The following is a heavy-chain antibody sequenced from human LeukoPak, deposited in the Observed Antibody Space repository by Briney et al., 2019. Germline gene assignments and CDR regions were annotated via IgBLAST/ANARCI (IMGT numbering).Heavy chain of an antibody. Sequence: GESLKISCKGSGYSFTTYWIAWVRQMPGKGLEWMGIIYPGDSDTRYSPSFQGQVTISADESISTAYLQWSSLKDSETAIYYCARQTGDLSIGAFDIWGQGTMVTVSS. V-gene: IGHV5-51*01. D-gene: IGHD7-27*01. CDR3: ARQTGDLSIGAFDI. CDR2: IYPGDSDT. J-gene: IGHJ3*02. CDR1: GYSFTTYW.